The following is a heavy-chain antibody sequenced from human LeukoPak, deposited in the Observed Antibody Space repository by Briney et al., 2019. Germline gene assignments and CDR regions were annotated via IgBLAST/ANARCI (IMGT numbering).Heavy chain of an antibody. CDR3: AVGQSSGCLDY. D-gene: IGHD6-19*01. V-gene: IGHV4-34*01. Sequence: SETLSLTCAVYGGSVSGYYWGWIRQPPGKGLEWMGEINHGGSTNYNPSLKSRVTISVDTSKKQFFLKLSSVTAAAPAVYYCAVGQSSGCLDYWGEGTLVTVSS. CDR1: GGSVSGYY. J-gene: IGHJ4*02. CDR2: INHGGST.